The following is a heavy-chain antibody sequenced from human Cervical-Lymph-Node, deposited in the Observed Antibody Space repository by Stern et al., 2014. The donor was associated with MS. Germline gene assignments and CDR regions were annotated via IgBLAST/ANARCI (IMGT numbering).Heavy chain of an antibody. CDR2: IYTSGST. CDR3: ARDSPYSSSSCGA. J-gene: IGHJ5*02. V-gene: IGHV4-61*02. D-gene: IGHD6-6*01. Sequence: QVQLQESGPGLVKPSQTLSLTCTVSGGSISSGSYYWSWIRQPAGKGLEWIGRIYTSGSTNYNPSLKSRVPISVDPPKTQSPLKLSSGTAADTAVYYCARDSPYSSSSCGAWGQGTLVTVSS. CDR1: GGSISSGSYY.